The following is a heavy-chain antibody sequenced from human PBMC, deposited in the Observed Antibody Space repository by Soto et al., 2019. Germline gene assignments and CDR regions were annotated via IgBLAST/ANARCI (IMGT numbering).Heavy chain of an antibody. CDR3: ASSSRGVLTGYYYGMDV. V-gene: IGHV1-69*06. CDR2: IIPIFGTA. CDR1: GGTFSSYA. D-gene: IGHD6-19*01. Sequence: SGKVSCKASGGTFSSYAISWVRQAPGQGLEWMGGIIPIFGTANYAQKFQGRVTITADKSTSTAYMELSSLRSEDTAVYYCASSSRGVLTGYYYGMDVWGQGTTVTVSS. J-gene: IGHJ6*02.